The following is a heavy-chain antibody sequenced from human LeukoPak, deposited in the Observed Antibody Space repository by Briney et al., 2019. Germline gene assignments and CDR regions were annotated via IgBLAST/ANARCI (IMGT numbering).Heavy chain of an antibody. D-gene: IGHD4-23*01. V-gene: IGHV4-34*01. J-gene: IGHJ2*01. CDR2: MHYTGAT. Sequence: PSETLSLTCAVYGGSLSGYYWSWFRQPPGKGLEWMGEMHYTGATNYSPSLKSRVTISAGTSKDQFSLKVNSVTAADTAVYYCARGVTLYYYFDLWGRGTLVTVSS. CDR1: GGSLSGYY. CDR3: ARGVTLYYYFDL.